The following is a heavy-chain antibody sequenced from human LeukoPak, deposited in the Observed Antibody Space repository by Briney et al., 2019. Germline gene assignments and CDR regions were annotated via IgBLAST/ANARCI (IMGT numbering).Heavy chain of an antibody. CDR1: GGSISSSSYY. CDR3: ARSTSHNYFDVRGYGYYFDY. D-gene: IGHD3-22*01. J-gene: IGHJ4*02. V-gene: IGHV4-39*07. Sequence: SETLSLTGTVSGGSISSSSYYWGWIRQPPGKGLEWIGSIYYSGSTYYNPSLKSQVTISVDTSKNQFSLKLTSVTAADTAVYHCARSTSHNYFDVRGYGYYFDYWGQGTLVTVSS. CDR2: IYYSGST.